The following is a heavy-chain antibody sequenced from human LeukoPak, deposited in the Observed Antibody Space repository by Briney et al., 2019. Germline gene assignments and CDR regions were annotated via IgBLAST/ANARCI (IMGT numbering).Heavy chain of an antibody. CDR3: ARDKYGGNSNAFDI. J-gene: IGHJ3*02. CDR1: GFTFSDYY. D-gene: IGHD4-23*01. CDR2: ISGSGSHT. Sequence: GGSLRLSCAASGFTFSDYYMSGIRQAPGKGLEWVSYISGSGSHTTYADSVKGRFTVSRDNAKNTLYLQMNSLRAEDTAVYYCARDKYGGNSNAFDIWGQGTLVTVSS. V-gene: IGHV3-11*06.